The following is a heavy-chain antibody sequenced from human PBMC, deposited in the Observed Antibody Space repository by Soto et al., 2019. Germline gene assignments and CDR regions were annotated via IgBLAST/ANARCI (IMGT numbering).Heavy chain of an antibody. V-gene: IGHV1-18*01. D-gene: IGHD4-4*01. CDR2: ISAYNGNT. CDR1: GYTFTSYG. Sequence: GASVKVSCTASGYTFTSYGISCVRQAPGQGLEWMGWISAYNGNTNYAQKLQGRVTMTTDTSTSTAYMELRSLRSDDTAVYYCARAITTYWFDPWGQGTLVTVSS. J-gene: IGHJ5*02. CDR3: ARAITTYWFDP.